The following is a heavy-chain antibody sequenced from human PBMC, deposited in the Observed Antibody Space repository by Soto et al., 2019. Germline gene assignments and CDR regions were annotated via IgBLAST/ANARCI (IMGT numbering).Heavy chain of an antibody. CDR3: ATLTVRAEITDQNCGGDCYGSGFDY. Sequence: QVQLVQSGAEVKKPGSSVKVSCKASGGTFSSYAISWVRQAPGQGLEWMGGIIPIFGTANYAQKFQGRVTITADESTSTAYMELSSLRSEDTAVYYCATLTVRAEITDQNCGGDCYGSGFDYWGQGTLVTVSS. D-gene: IGHD2-21*02. J-gene: IGHJ4*02. CDR1: GGTFSSYA. V-gene: IGHV1-69*01. CDR2: IIPIFGTA.